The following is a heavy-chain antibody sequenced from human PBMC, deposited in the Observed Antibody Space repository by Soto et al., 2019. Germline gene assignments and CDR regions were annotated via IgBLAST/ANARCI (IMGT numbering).Heavy chain of an antibody. V-gene: IGHV1-24*01. CDR1: GYTLTELS. J-gene: IGHJ6*02. CDR3: ATDLLELTQYGMDV. Sequence: GASVKVSCKVSGYTLTELSMHWVRQAPGKGLEWMGGFDPEDGETIYAQKFQGRVTMTEDTSTDTAYMELSSLRSEDTAVYYCATDLLELTQYGMDVWGQGTTVTVS. CDR2: FDPEDGET. D-gene: IGHD1-7*01.